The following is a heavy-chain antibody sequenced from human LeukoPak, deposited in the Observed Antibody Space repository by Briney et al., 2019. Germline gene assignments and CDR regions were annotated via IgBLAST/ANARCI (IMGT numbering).Heavy chain of an antibody. CDR3: ARDQEAFDY. CDR2: IYPRDGST. CDR1: GYSFTSNY. V-gene: IGHV1-46*01. J-gene: IGHJ4*02. Sequence: ASVTVSCTASGYSFTSNYIHWVRQAPGQGLEWMGMIYPRDGSTSYAQKFQGRVTVTRDTSTSTVHMELSGLRSEDTAVYYCARDQEAFDYWGQGTLVTVSS.